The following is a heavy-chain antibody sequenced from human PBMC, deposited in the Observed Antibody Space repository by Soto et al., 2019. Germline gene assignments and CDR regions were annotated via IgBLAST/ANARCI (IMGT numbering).Heavy chain of an antibody. CDR1: GGSISSSSYY. D-gene: IGHD6-19*01. Sequence: GLGQKFTSETLSLTCTVSGGSISSSSYYWGWIRQPPGKGLEWIGSIYYSGSTYYNPSLKSRVTISVDTSKNQFSLKLSSVTAADTAVYYCARHGYSSGWRAHYFDYWGQGTLVTVSS. V-gene: IGHV4-39*01. CDR3: ARHGYSSGWRAHYFDY. J-gene: IGHJ4*02. CDR2: IYYSGST.